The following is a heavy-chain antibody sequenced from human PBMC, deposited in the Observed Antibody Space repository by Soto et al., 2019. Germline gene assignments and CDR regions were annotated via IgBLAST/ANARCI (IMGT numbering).Heavy chain of an antibody. J-gene: IGHJ4*02. V-gene: IGHV1-69*12. D-gene: IGHD2-8*01. Sequence: QVQLVQSGAEVKKPGSSVKVSCKAPGGTFSSYAISWVRQAPGQGLEWMGGIIPIFGTANYAQKFQGRVTITADESTSTAYMELSSLRSEDTAVYYCARDKDCTNGVCRYYFDYWGQGTLVTVSS. CDR2: IIPIFGTA. CDR1: GGTFSSYA. CDR3: ARDKDCTNGVCRYYFDY.